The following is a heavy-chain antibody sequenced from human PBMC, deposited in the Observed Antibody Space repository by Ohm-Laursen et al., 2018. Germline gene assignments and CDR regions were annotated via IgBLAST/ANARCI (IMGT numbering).Heavy chain of an antibody. CDR3: ARAATKYSYFDY. V-gene: IGHV4-61*01. Sequence: SDTLSLTCTVSGGSVSSDSYYWSWIRQPPGKGLEWIADVYYSGGTNYNPSLMSRVTISVDTSKNQFSLNLSSVTAADTAVYYCARAATKYSYFDYWGQGTLVTVSS. CDR1: GGSVSSDSYY. J-gene: IGHJ4*02. D-gene: IGHD5-18*01. CDR2: VYYSGGT.